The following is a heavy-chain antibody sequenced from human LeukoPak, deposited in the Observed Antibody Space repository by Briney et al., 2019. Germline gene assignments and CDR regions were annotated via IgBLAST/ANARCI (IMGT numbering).Heavy chain of an antibody. CDR1: GGSISSYY. Sequence: SETLSLTCTVSGGSISSYYWSWIRQPPGKGLEWIGYIYYSGSTNYNPSLKSRVTISVDTSKNQFSLKLSSVTAADTAVYYCARGLMYSSGCLFDYWGQGTLVTVSS. CDR3: ARGLMYSSGCLFDY. J-gene: IGHJ4*02. D-gene: IGHD6-19*01. CDR2: IYYSGST. V-gene: IGHV4-59*01.